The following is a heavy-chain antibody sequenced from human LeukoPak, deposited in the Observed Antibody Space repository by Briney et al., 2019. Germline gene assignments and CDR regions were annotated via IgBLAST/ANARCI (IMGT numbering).Heavy chain of an antibody. J-gene: IGHJ4*02. CDR3: ARRLERITMIVVVSVFDY. CDR2: IWYDGSNK. D-gene: IGHD3-22*01. V-gene: IGHV3-33*01. Sequence: GRSLRLSCAASGFTFSSYGMHWVRQAPGKGLEWVAVIWYDGSNKYYADSVKGRFTISRDNSKNTLYLQMNSLRAEDTAVYYCARRLERITMIVVVSVFDYWGQGTLVTVSS. CDR1: GFTFSSYG.